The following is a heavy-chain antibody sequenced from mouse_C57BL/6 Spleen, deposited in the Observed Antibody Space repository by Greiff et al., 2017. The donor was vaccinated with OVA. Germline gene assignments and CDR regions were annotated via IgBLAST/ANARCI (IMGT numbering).Heavy chain of an antibody. CDR3: ARNGDWYFDV. CDR2: IWSGGST. Sequence: VQLQQSGPGLVQPSQSLSITCTVSGFSLTSYGVHWVRQSPGKGLEWLGVIWSGGSTAYYAAFISRLSISKDNSKSQVFFKMHSLQADDTALYYCARNGDWYFDVWGTGTTVTVSS. J-gene: IGHJ1*03. CDR1: GFSLTSYG. V-gene: IGHV2-2*01.